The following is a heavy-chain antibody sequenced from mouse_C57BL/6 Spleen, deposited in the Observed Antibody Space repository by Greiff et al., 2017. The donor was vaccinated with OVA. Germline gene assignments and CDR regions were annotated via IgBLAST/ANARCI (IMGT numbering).Heavy chain of an antibody. CDR2: ISYSGST. CDR1: GYSITSDY. D-gene: IGHD2-2*01. Sequence: DVKLVESGPGLAKPSQTLSLTCSVTGYSITSDYWNWIRKFPGNKLEYMGYISYSGSTYYNPSLKSRISITRDTSKNQYYLQLNSVTTEDTATYYCARSTMVTNWDFDVWGTGTTVTVSS. CDR3: ARSTMVTNWDFDV. J-gene: IGHJ1*03. V-gene: IGHV3-8*01.